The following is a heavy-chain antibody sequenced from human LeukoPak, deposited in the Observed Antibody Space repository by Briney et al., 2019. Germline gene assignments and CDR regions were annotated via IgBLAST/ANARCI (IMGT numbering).Heavy chain of an antibody. Sequence: SETLSLTCTVSGGSVSRSTYFWAWIRQPPGKGGEWIVSIYYSGSTYYNPSLKRRVTVSVDTSKNHFSLKLTSVTAADTAVYYCVGVATAGTAYFDYWGQGTLVTVSS. J-gene: IGHJ4*02. CDR2: IYYSGST. CDR3: VGVATAGTAYFDY. CDR1: GGSVSRSTYF. V-gene: IGHV4-39*02. D-gene: IGHD6-13*01.